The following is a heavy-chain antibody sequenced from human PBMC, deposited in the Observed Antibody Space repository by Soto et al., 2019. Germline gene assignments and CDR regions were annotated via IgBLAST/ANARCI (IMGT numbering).Heavy chain of an antibody. CDR3: AKGYSSSPNWFDT. CDR1: GFTFGSYW. CDR2: IKLDGSAK. V-gene: IGHV3-7*03. Sequence: GGSLRLSCAASGFTFGSYWMSWVRQAPGKGLEWVANIKLDGSAKYYVDSVKGRFTISRDNAKNSLYLQMNSLRAEDTAVYYWAKGYSSSPNWFDTWGQGTLVTVSS. J-gene: IGHJ5*02. D-gene: IGHD6-6*01.